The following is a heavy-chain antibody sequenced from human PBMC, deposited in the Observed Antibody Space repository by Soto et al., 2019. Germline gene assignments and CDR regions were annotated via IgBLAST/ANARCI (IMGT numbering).Heavy chain of an antibody. J-gene: IGHJ3*02. CDR1: GGSISSGGYY. CDR2: IYYSGST. CDR3: ARVAGRDAFDI. V-gene: IGHV4-31*03. Sequence: PSETLSLTCTVSGGSISSGGYYWSWIRRHPGKGLEWIGYIYYSGSTYYNPSLKSRVTISVDTSKNQFSLKLSSVTAADTAVYYCARVAGRDAFDIWGQGTMVTVSS.